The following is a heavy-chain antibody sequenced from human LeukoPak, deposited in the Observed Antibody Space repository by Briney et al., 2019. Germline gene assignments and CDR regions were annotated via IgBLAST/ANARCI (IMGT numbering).Heavy chain of an antibody. D-gene: IGHD6-19*01. Sequence: KFQGRVTITRDTSASTAYMELSSLRAEDTAVYYCAKDPHPQWLVPEYFQHWGQGTLVTVSS. J-gene: IGHJ1*01. CDR3: AKDPHPQWLVPEYFQH. V-gene: IGHV1-3*01.